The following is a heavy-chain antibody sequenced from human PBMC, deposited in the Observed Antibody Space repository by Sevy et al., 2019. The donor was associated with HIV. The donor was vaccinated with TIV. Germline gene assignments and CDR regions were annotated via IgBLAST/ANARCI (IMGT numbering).Heavy chain of an antibody. CDR3: ARLRWDLVVVPGATPGCYFDS. J-gene: IGHJ4*02. CDR2: VSHSGNT. D-gene: IGHD2-2*02. V-gene: IGHV4-59*08. Sequence: SETLYLTCTVSGDSINTYYWSWIRQPPGKGLEWIGYVSHSGNTNYNPSRKSRVSMSVDTSTNQFSLKVKSVTASDTAVYYCARLRWDLVVVPGATPGCYFDSWGQGTLVTVSS. CDR1: GDSINTYY.